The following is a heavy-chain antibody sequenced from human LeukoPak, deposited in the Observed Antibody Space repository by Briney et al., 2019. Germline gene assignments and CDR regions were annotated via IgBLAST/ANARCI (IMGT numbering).Heavy chain of an antibody. CDR1: GFTFSSYW. V-gene: IGHV3-7*01. CDR3: ARDHDYYGSGSYYNDY. J-gene: IGHJ4*02. CDR2: IKQDGSEK. Sequence: GGSLRLSCAASGFTFSSYWMSWVRQAPGKGLEWVANIKQDGSEKYYVDSVKGRFTISRDNAKNSLCLQMNSLRAEDTAVYYCARDHDYYGSGSYYNDYWGQGTLVTVSS. D-gene: IGHD3-10*01.